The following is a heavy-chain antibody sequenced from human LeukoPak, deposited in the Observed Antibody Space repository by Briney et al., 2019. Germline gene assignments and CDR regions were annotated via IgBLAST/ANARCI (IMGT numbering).Heavy chain of an antibody. CDR1: GFTVSSNY. CDR3: ARESYGSGNTGFDP. D-gene: IGHD3-10*01. V-gene: IGHV3-53*01. Sequence: GGSLRLSCAASGFTVSSNYMSWVRQAPGKGLEWVSVIYSGGSTYYADSVKGRFTISRDNSKNTLYLQMNSLRAEDTAVYYCARESYGSGNTGFDPWGQGTLVTVSS. J-gene: IGHJ5*02. CDR2: IYSGGST.